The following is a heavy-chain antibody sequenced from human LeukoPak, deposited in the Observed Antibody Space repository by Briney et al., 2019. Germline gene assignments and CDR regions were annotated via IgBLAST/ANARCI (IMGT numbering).Heavy chain of an antibody. CDR1: GGSISSYY. Sequence: SETLSLTCTVFGGSISSYYWSWIRQPPGKGLEWIGYIYYSGSTNYNPSLKSRVTISVDTSKNQFSLKLSSVTAADTAVYYCARAHDYSGWFDPWGQGTLVTVSS. V-gene: IGHV4-59*01. J-gene: IGHJ5*02. CDR2: IYYSGST. D-gene: IGHD4-11*01. CDR3: ARAHDYSGWFDP.